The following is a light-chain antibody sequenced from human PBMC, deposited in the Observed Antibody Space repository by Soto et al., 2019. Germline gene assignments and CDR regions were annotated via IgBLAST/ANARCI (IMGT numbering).Light chain of an antibody. Sequence: QSALTQPASVSGSPGQSITISCTGTSRDAGGYNYVSWHQQHPGKAPKVIITEVSNRPSGVSNRFSGSKSGNTASLTISGLQAEDEADYYCSSYISSSTFVVFGGGTQLTVL. CDR3: SSYISSSTFVV. V-gene: IGLV2-14*01. CDR2: EVS. CDR1: SRDAGGYNY. J-gene: IGLJ2*01.